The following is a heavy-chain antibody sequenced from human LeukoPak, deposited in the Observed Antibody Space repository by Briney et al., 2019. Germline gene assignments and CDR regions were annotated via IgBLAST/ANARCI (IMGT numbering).Heavy chain of an antibody. CDR2: INPNSWGT. CDR1: GYTFTGYY. J-gene: IGHJ5*02. D-gene: IGHD3-10*01. CDR3: ARDYYGSGSYYSFDP. Sequence: ASVKVSFQASGYTFTGYYMHGVRQAPGQGLEWMGWINPNSWGTNYAQKFQGRVTMTRDTSISTAYMELSRLRSDDTAVYYCARDYYGSGSYYSFDPWRQGTLVTVSS. V-gene: IGHV1-2*02.